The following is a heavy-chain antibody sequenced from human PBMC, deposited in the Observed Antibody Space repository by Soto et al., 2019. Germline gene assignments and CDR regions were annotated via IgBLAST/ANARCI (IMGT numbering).Heavy chain of an antibody. D-gene: IGHD3-22*01. V-gene: IGHV4-30-4*01. CDR3: ARVVQFYDSSCYSFYYFDY. J-gene: IGHJ4*02. Sequence: TLSLTCTVSGDSINSADYYWSWLRQPPGKGLEWIGYIYYSRSDYYNPSLGRRATITIDTSRNQFSLNLMSVTAADTAVYYCARVVQFYDSSCYSFYYFDYWGQGAQFTVSS. CDR2: IYYSRSD. CDR1: GDSINSADYY.